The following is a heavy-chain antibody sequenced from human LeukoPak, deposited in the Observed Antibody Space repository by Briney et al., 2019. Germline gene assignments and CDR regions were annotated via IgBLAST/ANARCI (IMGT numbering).Heavy chain of an antibody. V-gene: IGHV4-59*01. CDR1: GGSISSYY. D-gene: IGHD6-19*01. CDR2: IYYSGST. CDR3: ARAGSSGWYGVDY. J-gene: IGHJ4*02. Sequence: SETLSLTCTVSGGSISSYYWSWIRQPPGQGLEWIGYIYYSGSTNYHPSLKSRVTISVDTSKNQFSLKLSSVTAADTAVYYCARAGSSGWYGVDYWGQGTLVTVSS.